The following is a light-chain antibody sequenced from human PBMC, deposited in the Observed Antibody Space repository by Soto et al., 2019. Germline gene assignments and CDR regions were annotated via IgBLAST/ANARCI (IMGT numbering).Light chain of an antibody. Sequence: SYELTQPPSVSVAPGKTARITCGGNNIGSKSVHWYQQKPGQAPVLVIYYDSDRPSGIPERFSGSNSGNTATLTISRVEAGDEADYYCQVLDSSSDHPSFYVFGTGTKVTVL. CDR1: NIGSKS. J-gene: IGLJ1*01. CDR2: YDS. V-gene: IGLV3-21*04. CDR3: QVLDSSSDHPSFYV.